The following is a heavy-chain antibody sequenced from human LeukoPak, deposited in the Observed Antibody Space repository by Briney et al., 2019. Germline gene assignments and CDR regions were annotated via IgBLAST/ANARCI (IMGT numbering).Heavy chain of an antibody. Sequence: SETLSLTCTVSGGSISSYYWSWIRQPPGKGLEWIGYIYYSGSTNYDPSLKSRVTISVDTSKNQFSLKLSSVTAADTAVYYCARDLEGAIGYWGQGTLVTVSS. CDR3: ARDLEGAIGY. D-gene: IGHD1-26*01. V-gene: IGHV4-59*01. J-gene: IGHJ4*02. CDR2: IYYSGST. CDR1: GGSISSYY.